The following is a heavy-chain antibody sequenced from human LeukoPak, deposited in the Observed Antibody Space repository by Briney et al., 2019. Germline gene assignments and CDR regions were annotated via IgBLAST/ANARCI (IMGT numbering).Heavy chain of an antibody. CDR3: AKDRDSSGYPRDFDH. CDR1: GFTFRSFG. V-gene: IGHV3-30*02. Sequence: GGSLRLSCTASGFTFRSFGMHWVRQAPGKGLEGVAFIRFDGSNKYYGDSVKGRFIISRDNSKNTLYVEMNSLRIEDTAVYYCAKDRDSSGYPRDFDHWGQGTLVTVSS. J-gene: IGHJ4*02. D-gene: IGHD3-22*01. CDR2: IRFDGSNK.